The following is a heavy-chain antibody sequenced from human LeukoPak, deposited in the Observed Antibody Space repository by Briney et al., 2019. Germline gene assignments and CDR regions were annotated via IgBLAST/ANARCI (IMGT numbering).Heavy chain of an antibody. J-gene: IGHJ4*02. Sequence: SETLSLTCTVSGGSISSSSYYWGWIRQPPGKGLEWIGSIYYSGSTYYNPSLKSRVTISVDTSKNQFSLKLSSVTAADTAVYYCARRPLRYDSSGYYRSGFDYWGPGTLVTVSS. D-gene: IGHD3-22*01. V-gene: IGHV4-39*01. CDR3: ARRPLRYDSSGYYRSGFDY. CDR2: IYYSGST. CDR1: GGSISSSSYY.